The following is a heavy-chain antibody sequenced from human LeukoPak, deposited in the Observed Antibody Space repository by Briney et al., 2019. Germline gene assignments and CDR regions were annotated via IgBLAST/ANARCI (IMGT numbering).Heavy chain of an antibody. CDR1: GGSISSGSYY. Sequence: SETPSLTCTVSGGSISSGSYYWSWIRQPAGKGLEWIGRIYTSGSTNYNPSLKSRVTISVDTSTNQFSLKLSSVTAADTAVYYCAREGSYYQRGAWFDPWGQGTLVTVSS. V-gene: IGHV4-61*02. CDR2: IYTSGST. D-gene: IGHD3-10*01. CDR3: AREGSYYQRGAWFDP. J-gene: IGHJ5*02.